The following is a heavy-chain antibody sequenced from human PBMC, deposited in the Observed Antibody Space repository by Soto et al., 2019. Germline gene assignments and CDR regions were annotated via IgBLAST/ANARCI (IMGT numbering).Heavy chain of an antibody. CDR2: IKVGSSRI. Sequence: EVQLVESGGGLVKPGWSLRLSCIGSGFSFSAYNMNWVRQAPGKGLEWVSSIKVGSSRIYQSDSMKGRFTISRDDARNSVYLQINSLRAEDTALYFCVRSPKIGVRGAFWGRGTQVTVSS. J-gene: IGHJ1*01. CDR3: VRSPKIGVRGAF. D-gene: IGHD3-16*01. CDR1: GFSFSAYN. V-gene: IGHV3-21*02.